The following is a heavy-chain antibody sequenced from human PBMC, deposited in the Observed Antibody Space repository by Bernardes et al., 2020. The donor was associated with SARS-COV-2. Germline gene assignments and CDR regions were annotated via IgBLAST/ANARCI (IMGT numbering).Heavy chain of an antibody. CDR1: GYTFNSFG. Sequence: ASVKVSCKASGYTFNSFGITWVRQAPGQGLEWMGWINTYSGDTKIAQKFQDRVSMTTDASTNTAYMELRSLRADDTAVYYCARDRGSVKSGFDYWGQGTQVTVSS. CDR3: ARDRGSVKSGFDY. J-gene: IGHJ4*02. CDR2: INTYSGDT. D-gene: IGHD3-16*01. V-gene: IGHV1-18*01.